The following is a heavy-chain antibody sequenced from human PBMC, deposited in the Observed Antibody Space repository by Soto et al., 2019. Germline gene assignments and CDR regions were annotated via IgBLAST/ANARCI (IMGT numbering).Heavy chain of an antibody. J-gene: IGHJ4*02. V-gene: IGHV5-51*01. CDR3: ARHKGYDFWSGPHALDY. CDR2: IYPGDSDT. D-gene: IGHD3-3*01. Sequence: VCVRRMPGDGLEWMGIIYPGDSDTRYSPSFQGQVTISADKSISTAYLQWSSLKASDTAMYYCARHKGYDFWSGPHALDYWGQGTLVTVSS.